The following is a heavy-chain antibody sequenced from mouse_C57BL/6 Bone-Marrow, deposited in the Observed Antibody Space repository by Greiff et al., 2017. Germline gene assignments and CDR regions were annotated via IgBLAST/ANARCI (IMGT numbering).Heavy chain of an antibody. V-gene: IGHV14-4*01. CDR1: GFNIKDDY. Sequence: VQLQQSGAELVRPGASVKLSCTASGFNIKDDYMHWVKQRPEQGLEWIGWIDPENGDTEYASKFQGKATITADTSSNTAYLQLSSLTSEDTSVYYFTPTLVATDYAIDYWGQGTSVTVSS. CDR3: TPTLVATDYAIDY. D-gene: IGHD1-1*01. J-gene: IGHJ4*01. CDR2: IDPENGDT.